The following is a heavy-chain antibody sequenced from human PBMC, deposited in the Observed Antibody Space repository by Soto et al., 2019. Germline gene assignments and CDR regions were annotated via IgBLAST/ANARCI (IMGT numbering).Heavy chain of an antibody. CDR1: GFTFSSYA. V-gene: IGHV3-30-3*01. CDR3: ARTYSGSRMPFDY. CDR2: ISYDGSNK. J-gene: IGHJ4*02. Sequence: QVQLVESGGGVVQPGRSLRLSCEASGFTFSSYAMHWVRQAPGKGLEWVAVISYDGSNKYYADSVKGRFTISRDNSKNTLYLQMTSLRDEDTAVYYCARTYSGSRMPFDYWGQGTLVTVSS. D-gene: IGHD1-26*01.